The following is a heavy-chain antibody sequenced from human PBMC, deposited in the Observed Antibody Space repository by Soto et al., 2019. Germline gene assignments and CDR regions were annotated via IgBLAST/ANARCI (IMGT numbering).Heavy chain of an antibody. CDR2: ISAYNGNT. D-gene: IGHD6-19*01. CDR3: ARGQVASIAVAGTGYY. Sequence: ASVKVSCKDSVYTFTSYGISWVRQATGQGLEWMGWISAYNGNTNYAQKLQGRVTMTTDTSTSTAYMELRSLRSDDTAVYYCARGQVASIAVAGTGYYWGQGTLVTVSS. V-gene: IGHV1-18*01. CDR1: VYTFTSYG. J-gene: IGHJ4*02.